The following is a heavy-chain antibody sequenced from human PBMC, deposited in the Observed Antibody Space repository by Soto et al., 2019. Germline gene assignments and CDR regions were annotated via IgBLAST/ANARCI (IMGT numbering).Heavy chain of an antibody. Sequence: GASVKVSCKASGYTFTSYGISWVRQAPGKGFEWMGGFDPEDGETIYAQKFQGRVTMTEDASTDTAYMELSSRRSEDTAVYYCAPIAYYYDSSGYYYFDYWGQGTLVTVSS. CDR2: FDPEDGET. D-gene: IGHD3-22*01. CDR3: APIAYYYDSSGYYYFDY. J-gene: IGHJ4*02. V-gene: IGHV1-24*01. CDR1: GYTFTSYG.